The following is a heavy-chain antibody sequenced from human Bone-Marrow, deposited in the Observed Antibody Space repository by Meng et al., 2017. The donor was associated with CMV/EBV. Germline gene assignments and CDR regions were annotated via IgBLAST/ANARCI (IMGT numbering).Heavy chain of an antibody. V-gene: IGHV3-13*01. D-gene: IGHD6-13*01. J-gene: IGHJ4*02. CDR2: IATAGDT. CDR1: GFTFSSYD. Sequence: LSCASSGFTFSSYDMHWVRQGSGKGLEWVSAIATAGDTYYPGSVKGRFIISRENAKNSLYLQMNSLRDGDTAVYYCARLSSSWYDYWGQGTLVTVSS. CDR3: ARLSSSWYDY.